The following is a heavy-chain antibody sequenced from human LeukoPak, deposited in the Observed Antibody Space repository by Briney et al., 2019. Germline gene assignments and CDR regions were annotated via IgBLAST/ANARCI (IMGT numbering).Heavy chain of an antibody. J-gene: IGHJ3*02. CDR1: GYSFTSYW. Sequence: GESLKISCKGSGYSFTSYWIGWVRQMPGKGLEWMGRIDPSDSYTNYSPSFQGHVTISADKSISTAYLQWSSLKASDTAMYYCARSGRYSSSPTVIWGQGTMVTVSS. CDR2: IDPSDSYT. V-gene: IGHV5-10-1*01. D-gene: IGHD6-13*01. CDR3: ARSGRYSSSPTVI.